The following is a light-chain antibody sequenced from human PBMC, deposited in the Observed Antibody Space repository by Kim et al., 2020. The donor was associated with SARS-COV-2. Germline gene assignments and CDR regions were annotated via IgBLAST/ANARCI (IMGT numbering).Light chain of an antibody. Sequence: GQRFTISCSGSSSNIGINYVSSYQHHPATAPKLLIYGNNQRPSGVPDRFSASKSGTSASLAISGLRSVDEADYYCAPWDYSLSGRVFGGGTKVTVL. J-gene: IGLJ2*01. CDR1: SSNIGINY. CDR2: GNN. CDR3: APWDYSLSGRV. V-gene: IGLV1-47*01.